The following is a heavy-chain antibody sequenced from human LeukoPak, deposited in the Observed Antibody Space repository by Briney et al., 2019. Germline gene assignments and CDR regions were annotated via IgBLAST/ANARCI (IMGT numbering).Heavy chain of an antibody. CDR2: IYYSGTT. Sequence: SETLSLTCTVSGGSISSYYWNWIRQPPGKGLEWIGYIYYSGTTNYNPSLKSRVSISVDTSKNQFSLKLSSVTAADTAVYYCARDYVGAGTAGATSGYWGQGTLVTVSS. J-gene: IGHJ4*02. CDR3: ARDYVGAGTAGATSGY. V-gene: IGHV4-4*08. CDR1: GGSISSYY. D-gene: IGHD1-26*01.